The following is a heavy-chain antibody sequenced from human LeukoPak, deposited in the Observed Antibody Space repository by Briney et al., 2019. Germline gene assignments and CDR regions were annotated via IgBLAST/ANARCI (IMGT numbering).Heavy chain of an antibody. CDR1: GFTFSSYG. J-gene: IGHJ3*02. Sequence: GGSLRLSCAASGFTFSSYGMHWVRQAPGKGLEWVAVIWYDGSNKYYADFVEGRFTISRDNSKNTLYLQMNCLRAEDTAVYYCATPMTTVKDAFDIWGQGTMVTVSS. D-gene: IGHD4-17*01. V-gene: IGHV3-33*01. CDR2: IWYDGSNK. CDR3: ATPMTTVKDAFDI.